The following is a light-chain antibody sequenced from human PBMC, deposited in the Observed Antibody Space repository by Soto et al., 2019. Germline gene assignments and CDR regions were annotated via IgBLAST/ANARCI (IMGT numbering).Light chain of an antibody. Sequence: EIVLTQSPATLSLSPGERATLSCRASQSVSNYLAWYQQKPGQAPRLLMYEAFKGASGIPARFSGSGSGTDFTLTISSLEPEDFAVYYCQQRNRWLRTFGQGTKLEIK. V-gene: IGKV3-11*01. CDR3: QQRNRWLRT. CDR2: EAF. J-gene: IGKJ2*01. CDR1: QSVSNY.